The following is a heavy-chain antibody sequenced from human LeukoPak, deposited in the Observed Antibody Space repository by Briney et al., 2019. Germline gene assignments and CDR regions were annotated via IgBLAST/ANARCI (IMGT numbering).Heavy chain of an antibody. CDR3: ARIHGDYGSGYFDY. Sequence: SQTLSLTCTVSGDSISSDGYYWSWIRQHPGKGLEWIGYIFYSGSTYYNPSLKSRVTISVDTSKNQFSLKLSSVTAADTAVYFCARIHGDYGSGYFDYWGQGTRVTVSS. J-gene: IGHJ4*02. V-gene: IGHV4-31*03. D-gene: IGHD4-17*01. CDR1: GDSISSDGYY. CDR2: IFYSGST.